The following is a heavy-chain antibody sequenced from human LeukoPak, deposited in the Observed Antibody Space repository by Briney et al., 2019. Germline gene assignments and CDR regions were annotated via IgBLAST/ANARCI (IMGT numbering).Heavy chain of an antibody. CDR2: FYSSTRT. CDR3: ARCMSELDYGDYAYYYHMDV. J-gene: IGHJ6*04. CDR1: GDSLTSGSRY. Sequence: SETLSLTCTVSGDSLTSGSRYWSWIRQPAGKGLEWIGHFYSSTRTTYNPSLESRVTITGDTAKNQFSLKLDSVTAADTAVYFCARCMSELDYGDYAYYYHMDVWGKGTTVTVSS. V-gene: IGHV4-61*09. D-gene: IGHD4-17*01.